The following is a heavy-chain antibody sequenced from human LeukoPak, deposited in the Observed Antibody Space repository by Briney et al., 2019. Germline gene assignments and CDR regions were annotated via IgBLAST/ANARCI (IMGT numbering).Heavy chain of an antibody. CDR2: INHSGGT. Sequence: SETLSLTCTVSGGSISSGGYSWSWIRQPPGKGLEWIGEINHSGGTNYNPSLKSRVTISVDTSKNQFSLKLSSVTAADTAVYYCASLARGGNWFDPWGQGTLVTVSS. CDR3: ASLARGGNWFDP. D-gene: IGHD6-6*01. V-gene: IGHV4-39*07. CDR1: GGSISSGGYS. J-gene: IGHJ5*02.